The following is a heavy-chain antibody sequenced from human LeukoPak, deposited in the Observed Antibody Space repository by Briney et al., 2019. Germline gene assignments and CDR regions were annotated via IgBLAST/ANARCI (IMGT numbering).Heavy chain of an antibody. V-gene: IGHV3-7*01. CDR2: IKPDGGEK. CDR3: ARHTSRDGYGSHY. J-gene: IGHJ4*02. Sequence: GESLRLSCAASGFTFSSYMMTWVRQAPGKGLEWVANIKPDGGEKFYVDSVRGRFTISRDNAKSSLYLQMNSLRAEDTAVYYCARHTSRDGYGSHYWGQGTLVTVSS. D-gene: IGHD5-24*01. CDR1: GFTFSSYM.